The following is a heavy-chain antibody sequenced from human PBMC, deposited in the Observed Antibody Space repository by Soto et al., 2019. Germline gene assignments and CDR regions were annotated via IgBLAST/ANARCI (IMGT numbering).Heavy chain of an antibody. V-gene: IGHV1-24*01. CDR2: FDPEDGET. Sequence: ASVKVSCQVSGYTLTELSMHWVRQAPGKGLEWMGGFDPEDGETIYAQKFQGRVTMAEDTSTDTAYMELSSMRSEDTAVYYCATVGYDSCGYYPPWGQGTLVTVSS. CDR3: ATVGYDSCGYYPP. CDR1: GYTLTELS. D-gene: IGHD3-22*01. J-gene: IGHJ5*02.